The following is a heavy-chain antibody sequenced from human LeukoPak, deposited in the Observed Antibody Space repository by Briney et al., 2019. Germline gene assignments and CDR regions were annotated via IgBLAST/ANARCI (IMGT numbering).Heavy chain of an antibody. J-gene: IGHJ4*02. CDR2: IIPIFGTA. Sequence: SVKDSCKASGGTFSSYAISWVRQAPGQGPEWMGGIIPIFGTANYAQKFQGRVTITTDESTSTAYMELSSLRSEDTAVYYCARVTMTSYDFWSGYTSDYWGQGTLVTVSS. D-gene: IGHD3-3*01. CDR3: ARVTMTSYDFWSGYTSDY. CDR1: GGTFSSYA. V-gene: IGHV1-69*05.